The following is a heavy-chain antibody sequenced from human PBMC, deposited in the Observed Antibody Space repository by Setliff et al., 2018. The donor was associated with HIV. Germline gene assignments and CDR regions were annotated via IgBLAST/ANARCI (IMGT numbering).Heavy chain of an antibody. CDR3: AKERDWDIVVVPAAKGFDY. J-gene: IGHJ4*02. CDR2: IWYDGSNK. CDR1: GFTFSTYW. V-gene: IGHV3-33*06. Sequence: SLRLSCVASGFTFSTYWMTWVRQAPGKGLEWVAVIWYDGSNKYYADSVKGRFTISRDNSKNTLHLQMNSLRAEDTAVYYCAKERDWDIVVVPAAKGFDYWGQGTLVTVPS. D-gene: IGHD2-2*01.